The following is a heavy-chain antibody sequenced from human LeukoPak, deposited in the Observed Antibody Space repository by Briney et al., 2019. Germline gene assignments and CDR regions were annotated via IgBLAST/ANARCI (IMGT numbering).Heavy chain of an antibody. CDR1: GFTFSSYA. D-gene: IGHD6-13*01. J-gene: IGHJ4*02. CDR3: AKEGVAAAGYLIDITVAGVSV. Sequence: GGSLRLSCAASGFTFSSYAMSWVRQAPGKGLEWVSAISGSGGSTYYADSVKGRFTISRDNSKNTLYLQMNSLRAEDTAVYYCAKEGVAAAGYLIDITVAGVSVWGQGTLVTVSS. V-gene: IGHV3-23*01. CDR2: ISGSGGST.